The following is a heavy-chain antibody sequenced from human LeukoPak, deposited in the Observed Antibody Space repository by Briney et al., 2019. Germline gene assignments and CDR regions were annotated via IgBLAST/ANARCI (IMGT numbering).Heavy chain of an antibody. V-gene: IGHV3-66*01. CDR1: GFIVSSNF. CDR2: LYSVGTT. J-gene: IGHJ4*02. Sequence: PGGSLRLSCAASGFIVSSNFMTWVRQAPGRGLEWVSALYSVGTTYYADSVKGRFTISRDDSKNTLYLQMNSLRAEDTAMYYCARVGAAVTTVDSWGQGTLVTVSS. CDR3: ARVGAAVTTVDS. D-gene: IGHD4-17*01.